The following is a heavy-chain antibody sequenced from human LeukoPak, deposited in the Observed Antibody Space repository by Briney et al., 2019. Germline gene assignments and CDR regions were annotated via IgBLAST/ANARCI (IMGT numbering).Heavy chain of an antibody. J-gene: IGHJ6*03. Sequence: GGSLRLSCAASGFTFDDYGMSWVRQAPGKGLEWVSGLNWNDGSTGYADSVKGRFTISRDNAKNSLYLQMNSLRAEDTALYYCARVVIQASGWSFYYYMDVWGKGTTVTISS. D-gene: IGHD6-19*01. V-gene: IGHV3-20*04. CDR1: GFTFDDYG. CDR2: LNWNDGST. CDR3: ARVVIQASGWSFYYYMDV.